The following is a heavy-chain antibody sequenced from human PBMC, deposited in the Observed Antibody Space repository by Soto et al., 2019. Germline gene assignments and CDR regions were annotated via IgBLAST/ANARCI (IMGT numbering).Heavy chain of an antibody. CDR1: GYTFTSYG. J-gene: IGHJ3*01. CDR3: SRGVAAAGTAAFDF. D-gene: IGHD6-13*01. V-gene: IGHV1-18*01. CDR2: ISAYNGNT. Sequence: QVQLVQSGAEVKKPGASVKVSCKASGYTFTSYGISWVRQAPGQGLEWMGWISAYNGNTNYAQKLQGRVTMTTDTSTTAAYMGLGSMRSDDTAWYACSRGVAAAGTAAFDFCAQGTMVTVSS.